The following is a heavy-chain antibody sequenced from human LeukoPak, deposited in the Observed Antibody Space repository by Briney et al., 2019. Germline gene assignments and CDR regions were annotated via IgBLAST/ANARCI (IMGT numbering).Heavy chain of an antibody. Sequence: SVKVSRKASGGTFSSYAISWVQQAPGQGLEWMGGIIPIFGTANYAQKFQGRVTITTDESTSTAYMELSSLRSEDTAVYYCASGERENYLSEFDYWGQGTLVTVSS. J-gene: IGHJ4*02. D-gene: IGHD1-7*01. CDR1: GGTFSSYA. V-gene: IGHV1-69*05. CDR3: ASGERENYLSEFDY. CDR2: IIPIFGTA.